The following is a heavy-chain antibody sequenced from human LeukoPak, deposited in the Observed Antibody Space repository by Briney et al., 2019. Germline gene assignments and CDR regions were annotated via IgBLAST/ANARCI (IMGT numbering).Heavy chain of an antibody. D-gene: IGHD5-18*01. J-gene: IGHJ5*02. CDR1: GFTVSSNY. V-gene: IGHV3-53*01. Sequence: GGSLRLSCAASGFTVSSNYMSWVRQAPGKGLEWVSVIYSGGSTYYADSVKGRFAISRDNSKNTLYLQMNSLRAEDTAVYYCARDPARVGWFDPWGQGTLVTVSS. CDR2: IYSGGST. CDR3: ARDPARVGWFDP.